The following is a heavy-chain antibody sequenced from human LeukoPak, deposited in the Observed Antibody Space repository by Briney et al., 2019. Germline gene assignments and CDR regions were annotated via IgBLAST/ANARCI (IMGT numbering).Heavy chain of an antibody. Sequence: SETLSLTCTVSGGSISSYYWSWIRQPPGKGLEWIGYIYYSGSTNYNPSLKSRVTISVDTSKNQFSLELSSVTAADTAVYYCARVYQAGRLIDYWGQGTLVTVSS. CDR1: GGSISSYY. D-gene: IGHD6-19*01. CDR3: ARVYQAGRLIDY. J-gene: IGHJ4*02. CDR2: IYYSGST. V-gene: IGHV4-59*01.